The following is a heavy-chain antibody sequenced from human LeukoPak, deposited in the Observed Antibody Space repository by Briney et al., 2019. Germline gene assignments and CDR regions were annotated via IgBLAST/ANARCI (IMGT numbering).Heavy chain of an antibody. J-gene: IGHJ3*02. D-gene: IGHD6-13*01. Sequence: ASVNVSCKASGYTFTGYYMHWVRQAPGQGLEWMGWINPNSGGTNYAQKFQGRVTMTRDTSISTAYMELSRLRSDDPAVYYCARAGSSSHEDAFDIWGQGTMVTVSS. V-gene: IGHV1-2*02. CDR2: INPNSGGT. CDR1: GYTFTGYY. CDR3: ARAGSSSHEDAFDI.